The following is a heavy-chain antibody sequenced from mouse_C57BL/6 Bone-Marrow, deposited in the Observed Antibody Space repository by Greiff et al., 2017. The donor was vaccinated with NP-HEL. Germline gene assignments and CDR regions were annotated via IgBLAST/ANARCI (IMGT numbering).Heavy chain of an antibody. CDR3: TTPWFAY. V-gene: IGHV14-4*01. Sequence: VQLQQSGAELVRPGASVKLSCTASGFNIKDDYMHWVKQRPEQGLEWIGWIDPENGDTAYASKFQGKATITADTSSNTAYLQLSSLTSEDTAVYYCTTPWFAYWGQGTLVTVSA. CDR1: GFNIKDDY. J-gene: IGHJ3*01. CDR2: IDPENGDT.